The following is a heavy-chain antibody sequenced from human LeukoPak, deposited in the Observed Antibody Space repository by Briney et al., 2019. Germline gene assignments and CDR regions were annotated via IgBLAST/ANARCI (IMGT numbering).Heavy chain of an antibody. Sequence: GASVKVSCKASGYTFTSYYMHWVRQAPGQGLEWMGIINPSGGSTSYAQKFQGRVTMTRDMSTSTVYMELSRLRSDDTAVYYCARDFAPGAFDTWGQGTMVTVSS. V-gene: IGHV1-46*01. CDR3: ARDFAPGAFDT. J-gene: IGHJ3*02. CDR1: GYTFTSYY. CDR2: INPSGGST.